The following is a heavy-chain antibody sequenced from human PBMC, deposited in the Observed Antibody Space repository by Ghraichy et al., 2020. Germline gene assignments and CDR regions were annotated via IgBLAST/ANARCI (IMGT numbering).Heavy chain of an antibody. V-gene: IGHV4-4*07. Sequence: SETLSLTCTVSGGSISSYYWSWIRQPAGKGLEWIGRIYTSGSTNYNPSLKSRVTMSVDTSKNQFSLKLSSVTAADTAVYYCARKRDSSSWPDAFDIWGQGTMVTVSS. J-gene: IGHJ3*02. CDR1: GGSISSYY. CDR3: ARKRDSSSWPDAFDI. CDR2: IYTSGST. D-gene: IGHD6-13*01.